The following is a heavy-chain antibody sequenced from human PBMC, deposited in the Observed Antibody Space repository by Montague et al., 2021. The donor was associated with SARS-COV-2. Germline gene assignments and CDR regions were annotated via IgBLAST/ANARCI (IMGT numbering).Heavy chain of an antibody. Sequence: CAISGDSVSKISVTCNWHTQSLSRGLQFLGRPYYRSKWSSDYAETVKRRLVLTPDTSKNQVSLQLNSVIPADTAVYFCASSGITLTGLDAFDIWGQGKMVTVAA. CDR2: PYYRSKWSS. V-gene: IGHV6-1*01. CDR1: GDSVSKISVT. D-gene: IGHD3-9*01. J-gene: IGHJ3*02. CDR3: ASSGITLTGLDAFDI.